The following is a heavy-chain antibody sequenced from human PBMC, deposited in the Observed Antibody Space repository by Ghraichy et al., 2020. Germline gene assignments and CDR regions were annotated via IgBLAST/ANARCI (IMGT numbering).Heavy chain of an antibody. CDR1: GFTFGSHS. J-gene: IGHJ4*02. CDR2: ISGSGGTT. D-gene: IGHD3-22*01. CDR3: ARGPSNYYDSSGYHPSGF. V-gene: IGHV3-48*02. Sequence: SCAGSGFTFGSHSMNWVRQAPGKGLEWVSYISGSGGTTHYADSVRGRFTISRDNAKNSLYLQMISLRDEDTAVYYCARGPSNYYDSSGYHPSGFWGQGTQVTVSS.